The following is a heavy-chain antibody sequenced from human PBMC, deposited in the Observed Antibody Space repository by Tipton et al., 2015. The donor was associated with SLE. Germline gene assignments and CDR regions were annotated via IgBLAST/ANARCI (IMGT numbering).Heavy chain of an antibody. Sequence: LRLSCTVSGGSISNSIYYWGWIRQPPGRGLEWIGTIFYTGSTYYKSSLKSRVTISVDTSKNQFSLQLSSVTAADTAVYYCARESWRGAQIGLDVWGKGTTVIVSS. J-gene: IGHJ6*04. CDR1: GGSISNSIYY. CDR3: ARESWRGAQIGLDV. CDR2: IFYTGST. V-gene: IGHV4-39*07. D-gene: IGHD2-21*01.